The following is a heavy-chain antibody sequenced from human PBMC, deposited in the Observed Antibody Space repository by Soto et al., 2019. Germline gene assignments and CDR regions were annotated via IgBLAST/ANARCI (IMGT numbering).Heavy chain of an antibody. CDR1: GFTFSSYG. V-gene: IGHV3-30*18. CDR2: ISYDGSNK. D-gene: IGHD3-10*01. J-gene: IGHJ3*02. CDR3: VKKSSLWSPRYDAFDI. Sequence: QVQLVESGGGVVQPGRSLRLSCAASGFTFSSYGMHWVRQAPGKGLEWVAVISYDGSNKYYADSVKGRFTISRDNSKNTLYLQMNSLRAEDTAVYYCVKKSSLWSPRYDAFDIWGQGTMVTVSS.